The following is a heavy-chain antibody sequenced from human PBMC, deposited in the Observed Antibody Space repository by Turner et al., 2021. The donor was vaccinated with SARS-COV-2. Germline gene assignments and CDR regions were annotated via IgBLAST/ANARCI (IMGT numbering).Heavy chain of an antibody. V-gene: IGHV3-23*01. CDR1: GFTFSSYA. CDR2: ISGSGGTT. D-gene: IGHD3-22*01. J-gene: IGHJ4*02. CDR3: AKADRVMIVVVITLFDY. Sequence: EVQLFESGGGLLQPGGSLRLSCAASGFTFSSYAMSWVREAPGKGLEWVSAISGSGGTTYYADSVKGRFTISRDKSKNTLFLQMNSLRAEDTAVYYCAKADRVMIVVVITLFDYWGQGTLVTVSS.